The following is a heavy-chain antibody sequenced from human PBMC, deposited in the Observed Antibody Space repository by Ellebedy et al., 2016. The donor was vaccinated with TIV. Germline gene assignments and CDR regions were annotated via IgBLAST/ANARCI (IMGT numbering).Heavy chain of an antibody. Sequence: GGSLRLXCAASGFTFTDYYMTWIRQAPGKGLEWVSAISRSGDRTGYADSVKGRFTISRDNTENSFYLQMNSLRLEDTALYYCVREGSDVWGQGTMVTVSS. J-gene: IGHJ3*01. D-gene: IGHD3-10*01. V-gene: IGHV3-20*04. CDR3: VREGSDV. CDR1: GFTFTDYY. CDR2: ISRSGDRT.